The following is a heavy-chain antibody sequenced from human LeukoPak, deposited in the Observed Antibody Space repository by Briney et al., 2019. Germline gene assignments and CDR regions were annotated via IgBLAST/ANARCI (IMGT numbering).Heavy chain of an antibody. V-gene: IGHV3-15*01. D-gene: IGHD1-26*01. CDR1: GFTFSNAW. J-gene: IGHJ4*02. CDR3: SAGVGVTGADY. CDR2: IKSKVHGETS. Sequence: GGSLRLSCAASGFTFSNAWMSWGRQAPGKGLEWVGRIKSKVHGETSDYAAPVKGRFTISRDDSKNTLYLQMNGLKIEDTAVYYCSAGVGVTGADYWGQGTLVIVSS.